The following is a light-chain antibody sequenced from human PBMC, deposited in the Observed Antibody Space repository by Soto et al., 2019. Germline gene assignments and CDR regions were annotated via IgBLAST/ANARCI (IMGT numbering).Light chain of an antibody. CDR2: EVG. CDR3: SSYTPSNTLGV. CDR1: SNDVGDYNY. J-gene: IGLJ1*01. Sequence: QSVLTQPASVSGSPGQSITISCTGTSNDVGDYNYVSWYQQHPGEAPKLMIYEVGNRPSGVSNRFSGSKSGNTASLTISGLRAEDEADYYCSSYTPSNTLGVFGTGTKVTVL. V-gene: IGLV2-14*01.